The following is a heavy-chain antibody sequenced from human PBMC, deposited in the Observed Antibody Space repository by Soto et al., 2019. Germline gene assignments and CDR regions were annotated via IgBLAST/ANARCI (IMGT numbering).Heavy chain of an antibody. J-gene: IGHJ4*02. CDR3: AREREVGIYGSGSYLDY. D-gene: IGHD3-10*01. CDR2: IIPIFGTA. CDR1: GGTFSSYA. V-gene: IGHV1-69*01. Sequence: QVQLVQSGAEVKKPGSSVKVSCKASGGTFSSYAISWVRQAPGQGLEWMGGIIPIFGTANYAQKFQGRDTITADESTSTAYMELSSLRSEDTAVYYCAREREVGIYGSGSYLDYWGQGTLVTVSS.